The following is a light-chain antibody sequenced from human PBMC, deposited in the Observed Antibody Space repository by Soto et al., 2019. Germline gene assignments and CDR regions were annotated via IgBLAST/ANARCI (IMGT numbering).Light chain of an antibody. V-gene: IGKV3-20*01. CDR3: QQYGRSPA. Sequence: EIVLTQSPGTLSLSPGERATLSCRASQSVSSSFLAWYQQKPGQAPRLLIYGASHRATGIPDRFSGSGSGTDFTLTISRLEPEDFAVYSCQQYGRSPAFGGGTKVEIK. J-gene: IGKJ4*01. CDR2: GAS. CDR1: QSVSSSF.